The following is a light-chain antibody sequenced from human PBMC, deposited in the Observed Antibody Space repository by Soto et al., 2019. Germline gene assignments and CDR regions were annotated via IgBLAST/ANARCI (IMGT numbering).Light chain of an antibody. CDR3: PQANSFPLP. V-gene: IGKV1-12*01. CDR2: AAS. Sequence: DMQMTQSPSSVSASVGDRVTITCRASEDMSTWLAWYQQKPGKAPKLLIFAASTLQSGVPTRFSGSGSVTDFTLTISSLQPEDFATYYCPQANSFPLPFGGGPKVEI. CDR1: EDMSTW. J-gene: IGKJ4*01.